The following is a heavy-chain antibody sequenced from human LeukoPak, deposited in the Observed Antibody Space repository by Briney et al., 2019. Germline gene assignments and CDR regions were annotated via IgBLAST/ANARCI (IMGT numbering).Heavy chain of an antibody. CDR2: IYYSGST. CDR1: GGSISSTSYY. CDR3: ARVATVGEFDP. J-gene: IGHJ5*02. D-gene: IGHD4-23*01. V-gene: IGHV4-39*07. Sequence: SETLSLTCVVSGGSISSTSYYWGWIRQPPGKGLEWIGSIYYSGSTYYSPSLKSRVTISVDTSKNQFSLKLSSVTAADTAVYYCARVATVGEFDPWGQGTLVTVSS.